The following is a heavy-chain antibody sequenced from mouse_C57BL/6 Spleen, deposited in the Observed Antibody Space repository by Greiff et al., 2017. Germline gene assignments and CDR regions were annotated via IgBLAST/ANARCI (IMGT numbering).Heavy chain of an antibody. CDR2: ISSGGSYT. Sequence: EVKLMESGGDLVKPGGSLKLSCAASGFTFSSYGMSWVRQTPDKRLEWVATISSGGSYTYYPDSVKGRFTISRDNAKNTLYLQMSSLKSEDTAMYYCARQRGPFDYWGQGTTLTVSS. CDR3: ARQRGPFDY. J-gene: IGHJ2*01. CDR1: GFTFSSYG. V-gene: IGHV5-6*01.